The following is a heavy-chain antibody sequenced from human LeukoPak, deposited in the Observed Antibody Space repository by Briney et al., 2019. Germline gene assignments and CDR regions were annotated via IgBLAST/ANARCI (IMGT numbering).Heavy chain of an antibody. J-gene: IGHJ4*02. Sequence: SVKVSCKASGGTLSSYAISWVRQAPGQGLEWMGRIIPILGIANYAQKFQGRVTITADKSTSTAYMELSSLRSEDTAVYYCARVASLGYIDYWGQGTLVTVSS. V-gene: IGHV1-69*04. CDR2: IIPILGIA. CDR3: ARVASLGYIDY. CDR1: GGTLSSYA.